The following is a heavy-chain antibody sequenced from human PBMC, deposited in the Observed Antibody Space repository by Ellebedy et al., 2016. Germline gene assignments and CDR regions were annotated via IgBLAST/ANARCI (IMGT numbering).Heavy chain of an antibody. CDR1: GYTFSNYD. CDR3: ARAPGGEVPDFDAFHI. D-gene: IGHD3-16*01. Sequence: ASVKVSCKASGYTFSNYDINWVRQATGQGLEWMGWMNPISSNTGFAQRFQGRVTMTRDTSKSTAYMELSSLRSEDTAVYYCARAPGGEVPDFDAFHIWGQGTMATVSS. J-gene: IGHJ3*02. V-gene: IGHV1-8*01. CDR2: MNPISSNT.